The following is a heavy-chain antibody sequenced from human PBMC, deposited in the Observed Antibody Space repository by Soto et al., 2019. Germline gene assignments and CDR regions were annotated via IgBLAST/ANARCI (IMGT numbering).Heavy chain of an antibody. CDR2: ISEGVTTT. CDR3: VSDARGGGLLLWDC. Sequence: EVQLVESGGGLAQSGGSLRLSCAASGCMFNDYEMNWVRQAPGKGLEWVSYISEGVTTTHYTDSVKGRFTISRDNAKKSLYLQMNSLSPEDTATYCCVSDARGGGLLLWDCWGQGVVVSVSS. CDR1: GCMFNDYE. V-gene: IGHV3-48*03. D-gene: IGHD3-16*01. J-gene: IGHJ4*02.